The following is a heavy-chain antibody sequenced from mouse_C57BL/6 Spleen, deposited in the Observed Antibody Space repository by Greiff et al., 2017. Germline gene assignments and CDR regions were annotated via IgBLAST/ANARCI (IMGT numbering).Heavy chain of an antibody. CDR3: AREGYGYDESWFAY. V-gene: IGHV1-53*01. CDR2: INPSNGGT. J-gene: IGHJ3*01. CDR1: GYTFTSYW. D-gene: IGHD2-2*01. Sequence: QVQLQQSGTELVKPGASVKLSCKASGYTFTSYWMHWVKQRPGQGLEWIGNINPSNGGTNYNEKFKSKATLTVDKSSSTAYMQLSSLTSEDSAVYYCAREGYGYDESWFAYWGQGTLVTVDA.